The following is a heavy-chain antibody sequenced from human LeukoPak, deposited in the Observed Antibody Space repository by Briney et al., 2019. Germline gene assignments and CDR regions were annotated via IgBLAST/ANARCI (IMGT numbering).Heavy chain of an antibody. CDR3: ARVGFNWNYDQWFDP. CDR1: GDSVSSSSAA. Sequence: SQTLSLTCAISGDSVSSSSAAWNWIRQSPSRGLEWLGRTYYRSKWYNDYAVSVKSRITINPDTSKNQFSLQLNSVTPEDTAVYYCARVGFNWNYDQWFDPWGQGTLVTVSS. J-gene: IGHJ5*02. D-gene: IGHD1-7*01. V-gene: IGHV6-1*01. CDR2: TYYRSKWYN.